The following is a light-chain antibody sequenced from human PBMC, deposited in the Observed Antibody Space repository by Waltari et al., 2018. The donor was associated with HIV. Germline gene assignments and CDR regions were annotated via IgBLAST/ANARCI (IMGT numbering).Light chain of an antibody. J-gene: IGKJ2*01. V-gene: IGKV3-11*01. CDR1: QGVTSS. Sequence: EIALTQSPATLSLSPGARATLSCRASQGVTSSLVWFQQKPGQPPRLLIYDASFRATGIPARFSGSGSGTDFTLTIRSLEAEDSAVYYCHQRSNWPGTFGQGTNLEI. CDR3: HQRSNWPGT. CDR2: DAS.